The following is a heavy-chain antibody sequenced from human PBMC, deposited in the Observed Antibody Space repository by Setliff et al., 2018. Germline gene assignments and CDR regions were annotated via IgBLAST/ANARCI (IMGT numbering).Heavy chain of an antibody. D-gene: IGHD5-12*01. CDR1: GGSFSSHY. J-gene: IGHJ4*02. Sequence: PSETLSLTCTVSGGSFSSHYWSWIRQPPGKGLEWIGSIYYSGSTNYNPSLKSRVTISVDTSKNQFSLKLSSVTAADTAVYYCARVRKGYSGYDFGDYWGQGTLVTVSS. CDR2: IYYSGST. V-gene: IGHV4-59*11. CDR3: ARVRKGYSGYDFGDY.